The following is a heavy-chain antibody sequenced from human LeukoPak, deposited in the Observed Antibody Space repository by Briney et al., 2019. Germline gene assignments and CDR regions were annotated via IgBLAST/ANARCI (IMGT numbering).Heavy chain of an antibody. CDR2: IYPGDSDT. CDR3: ARAYMYYYDSSGYYPFDY. J-gene: IGHJ4*02. CDR1: GYSFTSYW. Sequence: GESLKISCKGSGYSFTSYWIGWVRQMPGKGLEWMGIIYPGDSDTRYSPSFQGQVTISADKSISTAYLQWSSLKASDTAMYYCARAYMYYYDSSGYYPFDYWGQGTLVTVSS. D-gene: IGHD3-22*01. V-gene: IGHV5-51*01.